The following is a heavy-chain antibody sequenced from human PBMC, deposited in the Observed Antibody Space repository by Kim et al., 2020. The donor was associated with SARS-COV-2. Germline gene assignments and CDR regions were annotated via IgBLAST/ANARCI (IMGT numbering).Heavy chain of an antibody. J-gene: IGHJ6*02. D-gene: IGHD6-19*01. CDR3: ARDGNSGIAVAGVHYYYGMDV. Sequence: GGSLRLSCAASGFAFSSFAMHWVRQAPGKGLEWVAVISFDGSSKYHADSVKGRFTISRDNSRDTIYLQMNSLRPEDTALYYCARDGNSGIAVAGVHYYYGMDVWGHGTTVTVS. CDR2: ISFDGSSK. CDR1: GFAFSSFA. V-gene: IGHV3-30*04.